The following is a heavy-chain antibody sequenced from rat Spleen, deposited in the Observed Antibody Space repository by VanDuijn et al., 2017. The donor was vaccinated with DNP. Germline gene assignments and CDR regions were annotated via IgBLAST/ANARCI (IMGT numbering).Heavy chain of an antibody. CDR2: MWSDGDT. CDR3: ARSQGYYFDGSYYPFAY. J-gene: IGHJ3*01. D-gene: IGHD1-12*02. CDR1: GFSLTNYH. Sequence: QVQLKESGPGLVQPSQTLSLTCTVSGFSLTNYHVHWVRQPPGKGLEWMGVMWSDGDTSYNSALKSRPSISRDTSKSQVFLKMNSLQTEDTAMYFCARSQGYYFDGSYYPFAYWGQGTLVTVSS. V-gene: IGHV2-32*01.